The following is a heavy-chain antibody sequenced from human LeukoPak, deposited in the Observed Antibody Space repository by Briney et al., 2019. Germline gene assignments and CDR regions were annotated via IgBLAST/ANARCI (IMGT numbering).Heavy chain of an antibody. CDR3: ARHGNGDSGGYYSLGY. CDR1: VGSITNSGYS. V-gene: IGHV4-39*01. Sequence: PSETLSLTCTVSVGSITNSGYSWGWIRQPPGKGLEGIGGMFSSGTTNYSPSFKSRGTISAETSKSDFSLRLTSVTAADTAVYYCARHGNGDSGGYYSLGYWGQGALVTVSS. D-gene: IGHD3-22*01. J-gene: IGHJ4*02. CDR2: MFSSGTT.